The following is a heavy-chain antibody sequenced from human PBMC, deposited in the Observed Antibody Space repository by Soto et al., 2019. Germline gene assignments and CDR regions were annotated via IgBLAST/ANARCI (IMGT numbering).Heavy chain of an antibody. D-gene: IGHD2-8*01. CDR1: GGSISSGDYY. Sequence: QVQLQESGPGLVKPSQTLSLTCTVSGGSISSGDYYWSWIRQPPGKGLEWIGYIYYSGSTYYNPSLKSRVTISVDTSNNQFSLKLSSVTAADTAVYYCASSGYCTNGVCYTLFDPWGQVTLVTVSS. CDR3: ASSGYCTNGVCYTLFDP. J-gene: IGHJ5*02. V-gene: IGHV4-30-4*01. CDR2: IYYSGST.